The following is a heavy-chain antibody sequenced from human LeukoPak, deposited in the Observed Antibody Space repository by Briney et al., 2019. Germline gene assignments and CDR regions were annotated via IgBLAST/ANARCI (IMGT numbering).Heavy chain of an antibody. CDR1: GFRLDDYA. CDR3: AKGYYYGSGSYSRAFDI. D-gene: IGHD3-10*01. J-gene: IGHJ3*02. CDR2: ISWNSDNT. V-gene: IGHV3-9*01. Sequence: GRSLRLSCAASGFRLDDYAIHWVRQVPGKGLEWVSGISWNSDNTGYADSVKGRFTISRDNAKYSLYLQMNSLRAEDTALYYCAKGYYYGSGSYSRAFDIWGQGTMVTVSS.